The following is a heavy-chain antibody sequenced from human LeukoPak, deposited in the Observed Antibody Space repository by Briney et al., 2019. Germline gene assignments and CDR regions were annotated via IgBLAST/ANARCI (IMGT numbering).Heavy chain of an antibody. J-gene: IGHJ4*01. CDR3: AKAFVTYYYDSSGYYGFDY. CDR2: ISGSGGST. V-gene: IGHV3-23*01. CDR1: GFTFSSYA. Sequence: GGSLRLSCAASGFTFSSYAMSWVRQAPGKGLEWVSAISGSGGSTYYADSVKGRFTISRDNSKNTLYLQMNSLRAEDTAVYYCAKAFVTYYYDSSGYYGFDYWGQGTPVTVSS. D-gene: IGHD3-22*01.